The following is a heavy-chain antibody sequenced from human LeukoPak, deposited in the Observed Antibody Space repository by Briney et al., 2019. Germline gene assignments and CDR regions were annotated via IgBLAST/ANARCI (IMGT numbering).Heavy chain of an antibody. D-gene: IGHD5-18*01. CDR1: GGSISSYH. CDR3: ARSHRGYSYGYNFDY. CDR2: IYYSGGT. Sequence: SETLSLTCTVSGGSISSYHWSWIRQPPGKGLEWIGYIYYSGGTNYNPSLKSRVTISVDTSKNQFSLKLSSVTAADTAVYYCARSHRGYSYGYNFDYWGQGTLVTVSS. V-gene: IGHV4-59*01. J-gene: IGHJ4*02.